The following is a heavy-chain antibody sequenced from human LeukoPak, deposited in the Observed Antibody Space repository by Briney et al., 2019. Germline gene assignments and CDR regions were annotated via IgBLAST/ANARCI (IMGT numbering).Heavy chain of an antibody. Sequence: SETLSLTCAVYGGSFSGYYWSWVRQPPGKGLEWIGEINHSGSTNYNPSLKSRVTISVDTSKNQFSLKLSSVTAADTAVYYCARQGRTRYYYGSGTYYFDYWGQGTLVTVSS. CDR2: INHSGST. J-gene: IGHJ4*02. D-gene: IGHD3-10*01. CDR3: ARQGRTRYYYGSGTYYFDY. V-gene: IGHV4-34*01. CDR1: GGSFSGYY.